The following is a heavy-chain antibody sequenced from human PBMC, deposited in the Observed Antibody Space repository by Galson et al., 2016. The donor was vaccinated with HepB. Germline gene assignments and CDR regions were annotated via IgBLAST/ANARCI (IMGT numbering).Heavy chain of an antibody. Sequence: TLSLTCSVSGVSISSGDYYWRWIRQSPGKGLEWIGNIYYRGNTDYNPYRKSRATISLDMSKNQVSLKVISLTVADTAVYYCARDSGYDDHYPYNALDVWGQGTAVTVS. CDR1: GVSISSGDYY. V-gene: IGHV4-30-4*01. CDR3: ARDSGYDDHYPYNALDV. J-gene: IGHJ6*02. CDR2: IYYRGNT. D-gene: IGHD5-12*01.